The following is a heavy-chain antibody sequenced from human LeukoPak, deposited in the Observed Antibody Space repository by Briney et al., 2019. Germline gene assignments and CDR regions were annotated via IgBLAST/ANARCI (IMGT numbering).Heavy chain of an antibody. V-gene: IGHV4-4*07. D-gene: IGHD6-19*01. CDR3: ARGTLLKQWLVLRSEYFQH. J-gene: IGHJ1*01. CDR1: GGSISSYY. Sequence: SETLSLTCTVSGGSISSYYWSWIRQSAGKGLEWIGRIYSIGSTNYNPSLKSRVTMSLDTSKKQFSLKLSSVTAADTAVYYCARGTLLKQWLVLRSEYFQHWGQGTLVTVSS. CDR2: IYSIGST.